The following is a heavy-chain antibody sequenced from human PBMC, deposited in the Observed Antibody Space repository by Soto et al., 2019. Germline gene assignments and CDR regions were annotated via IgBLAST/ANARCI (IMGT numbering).Heavy chain of an antibody. V-gene: IGHV1-18*01. CDR3: ARDSATLVPGV. CDR1: GYTFIRNG. CDR2: ISAYNSNT. D-gene: IGHD3-10*01. J-gene: IGHJ6*02. Sequence: QVQLVQSGAEVKKPGASVKVSCKASGYTFIRNGISWVRQAPGQGLEWMGWISAYNSNTEYAQKFQGRVTMTTDTSTSTAYMELRNLRSDDTAVYYCARDSATLVPGVWGQGTTVTVSS.